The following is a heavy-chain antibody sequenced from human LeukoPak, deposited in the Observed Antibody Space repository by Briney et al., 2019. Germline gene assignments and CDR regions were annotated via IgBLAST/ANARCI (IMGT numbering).Heavy chain of an antibody. CDR1: GGTFSSYA. CDR3: ASGRGRWLQIDY. V-gene: IGHV1-69*01. D-gene: IGHD5-24*01. CDR2: IIPIFGTA. Sequence: SVKVSCKASGGTFSSYAISWVRQAPGQGLESMGGIIPIFGTANYAQKFQGRVTITADESTSTAYMELSSLRSEDTAVYYCASGRGRWLQIDYWGQGTLVTVSS. J-gene: IGHJ4*02.